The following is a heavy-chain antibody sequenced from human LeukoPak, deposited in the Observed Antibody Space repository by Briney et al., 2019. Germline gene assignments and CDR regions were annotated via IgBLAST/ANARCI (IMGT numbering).Heavy chain of an antibody. CDR1: GFTFGRYW. J-gene: IGHJ4*02. CDR3: ARDDDFWSGYDY. Sequence: HTGGSLRLSCADSGFTFGRYWMHWVRQAPGKGLVWVSHITTDESGTSYADSVKGRFTISRDNSKNTLYLQMNSLRAEDTAVYYCARDDDFWSGYDYWGQGTLVTVSS. CDR2: ITTDESGT. D-gene: IGHD3-3*01. V-gene: IGHV3-74*01.